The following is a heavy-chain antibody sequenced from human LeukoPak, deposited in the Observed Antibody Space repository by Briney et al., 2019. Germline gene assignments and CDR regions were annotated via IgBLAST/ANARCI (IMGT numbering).Heavy chain of an antibody. CDR2: IIPILGIA. D-gene: IGHD6-19*01. Sequence: SVKVSCKASGGTFSSYAISWVRQAPGQGLEWMGRIIPILGIANYAQKFQGRVTITADKSTSTAYMELNSLRSEDTAVYYCARDKASGWDNYYYYYGMDVWGQGTTVTVSS. CDR3: ARDKASGWDNYYYYYGMDV. V-gene: IGHV1-69*04. J-gene: IGHJ6*02. CDR1: GGTFSSYA.